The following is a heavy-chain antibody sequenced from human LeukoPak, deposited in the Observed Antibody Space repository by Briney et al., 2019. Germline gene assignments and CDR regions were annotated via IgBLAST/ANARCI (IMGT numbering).Heavy chain of an antibody. CDR3: ARRAGSIAAPPQYYFDY. V-gene: IGHV3-66*01. CDR2: IYSGGTT. D-gene: IGHD6-6*01. CDR1: GFTVSSDY. J-gene: IGHJ4*02. Sequence: GGSLRLSCAASGFTVSSDYMSWVRQAPGKGLEWVSVIYSGGTTHYADSVKGRFTISRDNSKNTLYLQMNSLRAEDTAVYYCARRAGSIAAPPQYYFDYWGQGTLVTVSS.